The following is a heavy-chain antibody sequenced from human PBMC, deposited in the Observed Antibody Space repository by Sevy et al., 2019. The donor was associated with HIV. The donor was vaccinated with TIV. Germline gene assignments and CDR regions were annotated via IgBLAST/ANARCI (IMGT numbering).Heavy chain of an antibody. V-gene: IGHV3-7*01. D-gene: IGHD2-15*01. CDR2: ITQDASEI. CDR1: GFTFSNYW. CDR3: ARDGGLGYCTGGSCNRHYYYYGLDV. Sequence: GGSLRLSCAASGFTFSNYWMTWVRQAPGKGLEWVAYITQDASEIYYLDSVKGRFIISRDNAENSLSLQMNSLRVEDTAVYYCARDGGLGYCTGGSCNRHYYYYGLDVWGQGTTVTVSS. J-gene: IGHJ6*02.